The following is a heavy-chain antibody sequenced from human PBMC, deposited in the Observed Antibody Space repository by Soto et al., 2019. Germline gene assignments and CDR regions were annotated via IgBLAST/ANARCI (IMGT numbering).Heavy chain of an antibody. D-gene: IGHD6-6*01. CDR2: ISSSSSTI. CDR3: ERQEYSSWSYGMDV. V-gene: IGHV3-48*02. J-gene: IGHJ6*02. Sequence: PGGSLRLSCAASGFTFSSYSMNWVRQAPGKGLEWVSYISSSSSTIYYAESVKGRFTISRDNAKNSLYLQMNSLRDEDTAVYYCERQEYSSWSYGMDVWAKRPRSPSP. CDR1: GFTFSSYS.